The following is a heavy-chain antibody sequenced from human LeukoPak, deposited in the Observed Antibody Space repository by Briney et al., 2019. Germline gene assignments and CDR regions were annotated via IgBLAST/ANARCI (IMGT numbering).Heavy chain of an antibody. D-gene: IGHD3-10*01. CDR2: IYNSGST. J-gene: IGHJ6*03. CDR3: ARAYYYGPYYYMDV. V-gene: IGHV4-59*11. Sequence: SETLSLTCTVSGGFISGHYWTWIRQPPGKGLEWIGYIYNSGSTKYSPSLKSRVTISVDTSKNQFSLKLSSVTAADTAVYYCARAYYYGPYYYMDVWGKGTTVTVSS. CDR1: GGFISGHY.